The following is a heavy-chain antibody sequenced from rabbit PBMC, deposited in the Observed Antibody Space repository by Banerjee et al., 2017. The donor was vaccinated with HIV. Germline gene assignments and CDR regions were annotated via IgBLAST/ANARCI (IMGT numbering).Heavy chain of an antibody. CDR3: ARDDADSGGWGANFNL. Sequence: QSLEESGGDLVKPGASLTLTCTASGFSFSSSYWICWVRQAPGKGLEWIACISTSSGKTYYASWAKGRFTISKTSSTTVTLQMTSLTAADTATYFCARDDADSGGWGANFNLWGPGTLVTVS. D-gene: IGHD4-1*01. J-gene: IGHJ4*01. V-gene: IGHV1S40*01. CDR1: GFSFSSSYW. CDR2: ISTSSGKT.